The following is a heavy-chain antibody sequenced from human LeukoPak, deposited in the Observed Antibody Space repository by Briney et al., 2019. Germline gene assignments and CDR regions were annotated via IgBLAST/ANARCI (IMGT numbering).Heavy chain of an antibody. J-gene: IGHJ4*02. CDR2: VNHSGRT. V-gene: IGHV4-34*01. CDR1: GGSFSDYS. Sequence: SETLSLTCAVYGGSFSDYSWSWIRQPPGKGLEWIGEVNHSGRTNYNPSLKSRVTISVDTSKKQFSLKLSSVTAADTAVYYCAIRYCSSASCYMYYWGQGTLVTVSS. CDR3: AIRYCSSASCYMYY. D-gene: IGHD2-2*02.